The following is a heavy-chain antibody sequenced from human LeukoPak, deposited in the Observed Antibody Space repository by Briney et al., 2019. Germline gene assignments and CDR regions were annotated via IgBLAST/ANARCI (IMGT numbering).Heavy chain of an antibody. Sequence: GGSLRLSCAASRFTFSSHWMRWLRHAQGKRLEWVANIKQDGSEKYYVDSVKGRFTISRDNAKNSLYLQMNSLRAEDTAVYYCPRGISGPLGDYWGQGTLVTVSS. CDR3: PRGISGPLGDY. CDR2: IKQDGSEK. CDR1: RFTFSSHW. V-gene: IGHV3-7*01. J-gene: IGHJ4*02. D-gene: IGHD6-19*01.